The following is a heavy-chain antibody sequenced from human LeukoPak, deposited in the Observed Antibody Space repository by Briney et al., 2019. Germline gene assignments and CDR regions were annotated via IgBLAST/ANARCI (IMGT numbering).Heavy chain of an antibody. CDR1: GFTFTSSA. D-gene: IGHD2-2*01. J-gene: IGHJ4*02. V-gene: IGHV1-58*02. CDR2: IVVGSGNT. Sequence: SVKVSFKASGFTFTSSAMQWVRQARGQRLEWIGWIVVGSGNTNYAQKFQERVTITRDMSTSTAYMELSSLRSEDTAVYYCAAGSSTSYLGVLDYWGQGTLVTVSS. CDR3: AAGSSTSYLGVLDY.